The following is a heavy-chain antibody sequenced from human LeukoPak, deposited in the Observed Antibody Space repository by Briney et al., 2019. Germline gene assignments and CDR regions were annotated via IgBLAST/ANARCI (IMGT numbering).Heavy chain of an antibody. Sequence: GGSLRLSCAASGFTFDNYGMHWVRQTPGKGLEWVSLITGDGGGTYYADSVKGRFTISRDNSKNSLYLQMNSLRTEDTAFYYCAKSEVPAATTNYYFYYGMDVWGQGTTVTVSS. J-gene: IGHJ6*02. D-gene: IGHD2-2*01. CDR3: AKSEVPAATTNYYFYYGMDV. CDR2: ITGDGGGT. V-gene: IGHV3-43*02. CDR1: GFTFDNYG.